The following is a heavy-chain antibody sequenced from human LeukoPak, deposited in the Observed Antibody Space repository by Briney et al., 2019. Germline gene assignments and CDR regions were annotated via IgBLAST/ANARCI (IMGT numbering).Heavy chain of an antibody. J-gene: IGHJ4*02. Sequence: SETLSLTCTVSGGSISSYYWSWIRQPPGKELEWIGYIYYSGSTNYNPSLKSRVSISVDTSKNQFSLKLSSVTAADTAVYYCARSKWELRYFDYWGQGTLVTVSS. D-gene: IGHD1-26*01. CDR3: ARSKWELRYFDY. CDR2: IYYSGST. CDR1: GGSISSYY. V-gene: IGHV4-59*01.